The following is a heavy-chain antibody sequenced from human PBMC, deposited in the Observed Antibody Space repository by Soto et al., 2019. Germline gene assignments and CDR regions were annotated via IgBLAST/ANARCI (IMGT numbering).Heavy chain of an antibody. Sequence: GASVKVSCKASGYIFSNYYIHWVRQAPGQGLKWMGIINPSGSSTRYAQKFQGRVTMTRDTSSSTVDMELSSLRFEDTAVYYCARDVGDSGSHWFDPWGQGSLVTV. J-gene: IGHJ5*02. D-gene: IGHD1-26*01. CDR3: ARDVGDSGSHWFDP. V-gene: IGHV1-46*01. CDR2: INPSGSST. CDR1: GYIFSNYY.